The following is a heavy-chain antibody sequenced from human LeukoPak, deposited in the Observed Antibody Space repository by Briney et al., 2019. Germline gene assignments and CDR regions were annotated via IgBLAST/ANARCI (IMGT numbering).Heavy chain of an antibody. J-gene: IGHJ4*02. CDR2: ISSSGSTI. CDR3: ARQYYYDSSGYGSFDY. CDR1: EFTFSNYA. V-gene: IGHV3-48*03. D-gene: IGHD3-22*01. Sequence: GGSLRLSCAASEFTFSNYALSWVRQAPGKGLEWVSYISSSGSTIYYADSVKGLFTISRDNAKNSLYLQMNSLRAEDTAVYYCARQYYYDSSGYGSFDYWGQGTLVTVSS.